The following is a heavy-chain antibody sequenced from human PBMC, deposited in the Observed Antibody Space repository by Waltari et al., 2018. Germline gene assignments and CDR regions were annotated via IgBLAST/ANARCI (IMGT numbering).Heavy chain of an antibody. CDR2: IDSTGST. CDR1: GGSISSYY. D-gene: IGHD2-15*01. Sequence: QVQLQESGPGLVKPSETLSLTCSVSGGSISSYYWSWIRQPPGKGLEWIAYIDSTGSTKYNPSLRSRVTMSADRSKNQFSLKLSAVPAADTAVYYCARIGGEGSGRVDVWGQGTTVTVSS. J-gene: IGHJ6*02. CDR3: ARIGGEGSGRVDV. V-gene: IGHV4-59*01.